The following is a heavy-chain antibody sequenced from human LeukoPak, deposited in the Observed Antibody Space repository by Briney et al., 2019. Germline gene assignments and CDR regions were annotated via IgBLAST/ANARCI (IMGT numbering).Heavy chain of an antibody. D-gene: IGHD6-13*01. V-gene: IGHV4-4*09. CDR3: ARGSSSWYGYYYYYMDV. CDR1: GGSISSYY. Sequence: SETLSLTRTVSGGSISSYYWSWIRQPPGKGLEWIGYIYTSGSTNYNPSLKSRVTISVDTSKNQFSLKLSSVTAADTAVYYCARGSSSWYGYYYYYMDVWGKGTTVTVSS. CDR2: IYTSGST. J-gene: IGHJ6*03.